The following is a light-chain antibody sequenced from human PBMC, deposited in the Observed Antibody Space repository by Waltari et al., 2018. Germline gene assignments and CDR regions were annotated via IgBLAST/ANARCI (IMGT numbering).Light chain of an antibody. V-gene: IGKV3-20*01. J-gene: IGKJ1*01. CDR3: QQYGSSPWT. CDR1: QSVSSNY. CDR2: GAS. Sequence: EIVLTQSPGTLSLSPGERATLSCRASQSVSSNYLAWYQQKPGQAPRLHIYGASSRATLIPDRFSGSGSGTDFTLTISRLEPEDFAGYYCQQYGSSPWTFGQGTKVEIK.